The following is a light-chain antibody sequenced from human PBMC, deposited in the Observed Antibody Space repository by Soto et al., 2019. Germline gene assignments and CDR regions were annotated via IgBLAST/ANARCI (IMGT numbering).Light chain of an antibody. CDR1: SSDVGSYNS. V-gene: IGLV2-14*03. CDR3: SSFTSSTSDV. J-gene: IGLJ1*01. CDR2: DVN. Sequence: QSVLTQPASVSGSPGQSIAISCTGTSSDVGSYNSVSWYQQYPGKAPKLMIHDVNNRPSGISDRFSGSKSGNTASLTISGLQAEDEAYYYCSSFTSSTSDVFGTGTKVTVL.